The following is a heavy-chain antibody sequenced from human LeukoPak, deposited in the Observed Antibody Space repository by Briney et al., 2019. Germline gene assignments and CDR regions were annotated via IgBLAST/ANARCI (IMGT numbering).Heavy chain of an antibody. CDR2: ISPDGSSE. V-gene: IGHV3-30*03. D-gene: IGHD2-2*01. CDR1: GFTFSDYY. CDR3: ARCIVVIPVVRGGGYYGMDV. J-gene: IGHJ6*02. Sequence: SLRLXCAASGFTFSDYYMSWVRKAGGKGLEWVAVISPDGSSENYADSVRRRFTISRDNAKKTLYLQLNSLRPEDTAVYYCARCIVVIPVVRGGGYYGMDVWGQGTTVTVSS.